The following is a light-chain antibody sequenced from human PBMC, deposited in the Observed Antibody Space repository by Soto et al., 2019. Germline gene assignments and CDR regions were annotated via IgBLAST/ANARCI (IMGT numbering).Light chain of an antibody. Sequence: QSVLTQPPSASGSPGQSITISCTGTSSDVGGYNYVSWYQQHPGKAPKLMIYEVGQRPSGVPDRFSGSKSGNTASLTVSGLQAEDEADYYCSSFAGSNNVVFGGGTKLTVL. CDR2: EVG. J-gene: IGLJ2*01. V-gene: IGLV2-8*01. CDR3: SSFAGSNNVV. CDR1: SSDVGGYNY.